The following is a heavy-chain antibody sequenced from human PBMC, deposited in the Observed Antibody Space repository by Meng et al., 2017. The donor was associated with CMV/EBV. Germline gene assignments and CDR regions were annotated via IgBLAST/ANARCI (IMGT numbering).Heavy chain of an antibody. CDR1: GFTFSDST. J-gene: IGHJ4*02. D-gene: IGHD2-2*01. CDR2: IRNKANNYAT. V-gene: IGHV3-73*01. CDR3: VAPSCSSTNCYAADF. Sequence: GGSLRLSCAASGFTFSDSTMHWVRQASGKGLEWVGHIRNKANNYATAYAASVKGRFTISRDDSSSTTYLQLSSVKADDTAVYYCVAPSCSSTNCYAADFWGRGTLVTVSS.